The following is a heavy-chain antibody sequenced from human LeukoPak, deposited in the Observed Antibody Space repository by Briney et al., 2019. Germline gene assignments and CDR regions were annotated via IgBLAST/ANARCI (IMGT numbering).Heavy chain of an antibody. CDR3: AKDPYYYYASPESWFDP. J-gene: IGHJ5*02. Sequence: PGGSLRLSCAASGFTFSSYAMSWVRQAPGKGLEWVSAISASGGSTYYADSVKGRFTISRDNSKNTLYLQMNSLRAEDTAVYYCAKDPYYYYASPESWFDPWGQGTLVTVSS. CDR2: ISASGGST. V-gene: IGHV3-23*01. CDR1: GFTFSSYA. D-gene: IGHD3-10*01.